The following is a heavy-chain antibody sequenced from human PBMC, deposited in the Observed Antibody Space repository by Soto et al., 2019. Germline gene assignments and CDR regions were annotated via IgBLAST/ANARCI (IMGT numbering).Heavy chain of an antibody. CDR2: INPNSCGT. CDR1: GYTFTGYY. CDR3: ASVTTVNTSARTDHTGYGMDV. D-gene: IGHD4-17*01. J-gene: IGHJ6*02. Sequence: DSVKVSCKASGYTFTGYYMHWVRQAPGQGLEWMGWINPNSCGTNYAQKFQGWVTMTRDTSISTAYMELSRLRSDDTAVYYCASVTTVNTSARTDHTGYGMDVWGRGTTVPVYS. V-gene: IGHV1-2*04.